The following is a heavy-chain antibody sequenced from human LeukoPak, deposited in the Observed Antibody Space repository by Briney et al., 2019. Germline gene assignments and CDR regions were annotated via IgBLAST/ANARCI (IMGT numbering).Heavy chain of an antibody. J-gene: IGHJ3*02. CDR2: ISGSGGST. CDR1: GFTSSTYT. D-gene: IGHD3-10*01. V-gene: IGHV3-23*01. CDR3: AKPLWFGVTDAFDI. Sequence: GGSLRLSCAASGFTSSTYTMNWVRQAPGKGLEWVSAISGSGGSTYYADSVKGRFTISRDNSKNTLYLQMNSLRAEDTAVYYCAKPLWFGVTDAFDIWGQGTMVTVSS.